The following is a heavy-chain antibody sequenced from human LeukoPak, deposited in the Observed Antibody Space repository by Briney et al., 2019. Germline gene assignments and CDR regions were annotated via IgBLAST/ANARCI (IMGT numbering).Heavy chain of an antibody. J-gene: IGHJ5*02. CDR2: IYYSGST. CDR1: GGSISTSSYY. CDR3: ATTYGSYPNWFDP. Sequence: SETLSLTCIVSGGSISTSSYYWGWIRQPPGKGPEWIGSIYYSGSTYYNPSLKSRITISVDTSKNQFSLKLSSVTAADTAVYYCATTYGSYPNWFDPWGQGTLVTVSS. D-gene: IGHD3-10*01. V-gene: IGHV4-39*07.